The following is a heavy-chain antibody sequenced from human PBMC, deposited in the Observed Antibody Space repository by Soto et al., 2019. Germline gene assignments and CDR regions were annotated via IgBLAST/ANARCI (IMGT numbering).Heavy chain of an antibody. Sequence: QITLTESGPTLVKPTQTLTLTCTFSGFSFSTSAVGVGWIRQPPGKALEWLALIYWDDDKRYSPFLKSRLTNTKDAATTQVVPTTPTMVPVDTGTSHTADLYWAASGTRSSFDYWGQGTLVTVSP. V-gene: IGHV2-5*02. CDR3: ADLYWAASGTRSSFDY. J-gene: IGHJ4*02. CDR1: GFSFSTSAVG. CDR2: IYWDDDK. D-gene: IGHD2-8*02.